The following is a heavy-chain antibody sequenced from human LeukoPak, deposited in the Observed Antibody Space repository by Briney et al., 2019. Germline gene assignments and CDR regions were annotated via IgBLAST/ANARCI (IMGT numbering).Heavy chain of an antibody. D-gene: IGHD5-24*01. CDR2: TNAGNGHT. Sequence: VSVKVSCKASGYTFSGYAIHWVRQAPGQRFEWMGWTNAGNGHTKYSQNFQGRVTITRDSSANIVYMDVSSLTSEDTAVYYCARGIWSATRVDYYLDNWGRGTLVTVSS. CDR3: ARGIWSATRVDYYLDN. CDR1: GYTFSGYA. V-gene: IGHV1-3*01. J-gene: IGHJ4*02.